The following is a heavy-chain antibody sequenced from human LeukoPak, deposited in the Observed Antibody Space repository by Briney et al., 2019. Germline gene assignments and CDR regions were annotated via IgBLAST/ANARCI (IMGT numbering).Heavy chain of an antibody. CDR3: ARDMERVMITFGGPKRYFDL. V-gene: IGHV1-69*13. Sequence: ASVKVSCKASGGTFSSYAISWVRQAPGQGLEWMGGIIPIFGTANYAQKFQGRVTITADESTSTAYMELSSLRSEDTAVYYCARDMERVMITFGGPKRYFDLWGRGTLVTVSS. CDR2: IIPIFGTA. J-gene: IGHJ2*01. D-gene: IGHD3-16*01. CDR1: GGTFSSYA.